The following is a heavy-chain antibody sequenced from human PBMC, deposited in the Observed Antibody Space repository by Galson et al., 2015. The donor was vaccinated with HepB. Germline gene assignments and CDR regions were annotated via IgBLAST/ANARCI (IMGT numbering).Heavy chain of an antibody. Sequence: SLRLSCAASGFTFDDYGMHWVRQVPGTGLEWVSGISWNSGSIKYADSVKGRFTISRDNAKTSLYLQMNSLRAEDTALYYCAKDRTDYYYGMDVWGQGTTVTVSS. V-gene: IGHV3-9*01. J-gene: IGHJ6*02. CDR3: AKDRTDYYYGMDV. CDR2: ISWNSGSI. CDR1: GFTFDDYG.